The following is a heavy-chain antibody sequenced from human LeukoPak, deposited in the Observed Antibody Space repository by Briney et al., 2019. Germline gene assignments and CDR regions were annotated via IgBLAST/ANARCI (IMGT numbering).Heavy chain of an antibody. J-gene: IGHJ4*02. CDR1: GGSISSGSYY. CDR3: ARDRSVVPAAEASYFDY. Sequence: TLSLTCTVSGGSISSGSYYWSWIRQPAGKGLEWIGRIYTSGSTNYNPSLKSRVTISVDTSKNQFSLKLSSVTAADTAVYYCARDRSVVPAAEASYFDYWGQGTLVTVSS. V-gene: IGHV4-61*02. D-gene: IGHD2-2*01. CDR2: IYTSGST.